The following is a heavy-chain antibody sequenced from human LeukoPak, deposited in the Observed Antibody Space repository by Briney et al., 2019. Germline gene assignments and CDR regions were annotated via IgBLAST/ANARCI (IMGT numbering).Heavy chain of an antibody. V-gene: IGHV4-34*01. D-gene: IGHD3-10*01. J-gene: IGHJ4*02. Sequence: SETLSLTCAVYGGSFSGYYWSWIRQPPGKGLEWIGEINHSGSTNYNPSLKSRVTISVDTSKNQFSLKLSSVTAADTAVYYCARRSLPGYYYGSGSSLDYWGQGTLVTVSS. CDR1: GGSFSGYY. CDR3: ARRSLPGYYYGSGSSLDY. CDR2: INHSGST.